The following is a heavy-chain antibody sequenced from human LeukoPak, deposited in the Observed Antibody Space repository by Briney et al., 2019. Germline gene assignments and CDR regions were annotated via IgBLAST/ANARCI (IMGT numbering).Heavy chain of an antibody. D-gene: IGHD2-15*01. V-gene: IGHV4-4*02. CDR3: ASTTANCSGGSCYPLT. J-gene: IGHJ5*02. CDR1: GGSISSSNW. CDR2: IYHSGST. Sequence: SETLSLTCAVSGGSISSSNWWSWVRPPPGKGLEWIGEIYHSGSTNYNPSLKSRVTISVDKSKNQFSLELSSVTAADTAVYYCASTTANCSGGSCYPLTWGQGALVTVSS.